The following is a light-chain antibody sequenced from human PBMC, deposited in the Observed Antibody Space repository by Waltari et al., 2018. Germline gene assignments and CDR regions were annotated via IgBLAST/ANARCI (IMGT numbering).Light chain of an antibody. J-gene: IGKJ1*01. CDR2: AAS. V-gene: IGKV1-39*01. CDR3: QQSYNIPRT. Sequence: DIQMTQSPSSLSASVGDRVTITCRTSHYINNFLSWYQQIPGRAPKLLISAASSLQSGVPPRFIGSGSGTDFILTINSLQPEDFATYYCQQSYNIPRTFGQGTRWKSN. CDR1: HYINNF.